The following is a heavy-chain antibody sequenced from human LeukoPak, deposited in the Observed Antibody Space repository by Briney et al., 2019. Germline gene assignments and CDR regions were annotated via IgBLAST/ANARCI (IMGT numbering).Heavy chain of an antibody. D-gene: IGHD4-23*01. Sequence: GGSLRLSCAASGFTFSSYAMSWVRQAPGKGLEWVSAISGSGSTYYADSVKGRFTISRDNSKNTLYLQMNSLRAEDTAVYYCANLIRWSLFDYWGQGTLVTVSS. CDR1: GFTFSSYA. CDR2: ISGSGST. J-gene: IGHJ4*02. V-gene: IGHV3-23*01. CDR3: ANLIRWSLFDY.